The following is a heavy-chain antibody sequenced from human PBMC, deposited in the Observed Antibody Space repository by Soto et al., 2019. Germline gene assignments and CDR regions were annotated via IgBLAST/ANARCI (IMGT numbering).Heavy chain of an antibody. Sequence: QVTLKESGPVLVKPTETLTLTCTVSGFSLSNARMGVSWIRQPPGKALEWLAHIFSNDEKSYSTSLKSRLTISKDTSNSQVVLTMTHMDPVDTSTYYCARVDTAMVDAFDIWGQGTMVTVSS. CDR1: GFSLSNARMG. V-gene: IGHV2-26*01. J-gene: IGHJ3*02. D-gene: IGHD5-18*01. CDR3: ARVDTAMVDAFDI. CDR2: IFSNDEK.